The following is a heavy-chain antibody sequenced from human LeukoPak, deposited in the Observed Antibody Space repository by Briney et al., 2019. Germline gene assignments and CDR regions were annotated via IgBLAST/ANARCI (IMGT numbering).Heavy chain of an antibody. CDR1: GGTFSSYA. CDR2: IIPIFGTA. D-gene: IGHD3-22*01. CDR3: ARVEVIDYYDSSGGVDY. V-gene: IGHV1-69*05. J-gene: IGHJ4*02. Sequence: ASVKVSCKASGGTFSSYAISWVRQAPGQGLEWMGGIIPIFGTANYAQKLQGRVTMTTDTSTSTAYMELRSLRSDDTAVYYCARVEVIDYYDSSGGVDYWGQGTLVTVSS.